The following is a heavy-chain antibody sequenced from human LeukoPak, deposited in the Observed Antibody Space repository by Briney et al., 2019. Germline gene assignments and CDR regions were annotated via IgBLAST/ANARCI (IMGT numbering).Heavy chain of an antibody. CDR1: GFTFRTYE. J-gene: IGHJ3*02. CDR2: ISSSGKTV. V-gene: IGHV3-48*03. CDR3: ATERYNNDSYNSLDT. Sequence: GGSLRLSCAAPGFTFRTYEMNWVRQAPGKGLEWVSYISSSGKTVYYADSVKGRFTISRDNAKNSMYLQMYSLRAEDTSIYYCATERYNNDSYNSLDTGGQGTRVTVSS. D-gene: IGHD1-14*01.